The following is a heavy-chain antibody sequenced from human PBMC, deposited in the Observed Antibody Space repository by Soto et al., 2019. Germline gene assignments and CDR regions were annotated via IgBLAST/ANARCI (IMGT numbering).Heavy chain of an antibody. CDR2: ISGSGGST. D-gene: IGHD6-6*01. CDR3: CSDYYGVDV. Sequence: GGSLRLSCEASGFTFSNYAMNWVRQAPGKGPEWVSAISGSGGSTYADSVKGRFTISRDNSKNTLYLQMNSLRAEDTAVYYCCSDYYGVDVWGQGTTVTVSS. CDR1: GFTFSNYA. J-gene: IGHJ6*02. V-gene: IGHV3-23*01.